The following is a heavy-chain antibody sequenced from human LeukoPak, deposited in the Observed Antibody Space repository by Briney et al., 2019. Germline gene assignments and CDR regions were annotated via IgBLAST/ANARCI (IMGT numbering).Heavy chain of an antibody. CDR2: IKEDGSEK. D-gene: IGHD3-9*01. Sequence: GGSLRLSCAASGFTFSSYWMSWVRQAPGRGLEWVANIKEDGSEKYYVDSVKGRFTFSRDNAKNSLYLQMNNLRAEDTAVYYCTRVEDYDILTGFDYWGQGTLVTVSS. CDR1: GFTFSSYW. V-gene: IGHV3-7*01. CDR3: TRVEDYDILTGFDY. J-gene: IGHJ4*02.